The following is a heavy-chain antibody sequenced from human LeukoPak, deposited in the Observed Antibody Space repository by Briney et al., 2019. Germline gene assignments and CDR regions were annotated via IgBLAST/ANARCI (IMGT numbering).Heavy chain of an antibody. D-gene: IGHD5-24*01. J-gene: IGHJ4*02. CDR3: AKGRRDAYNFDIDY. CDR1: GFTFSSYS. Sequence: GGSLRLSCAASGFTFSSYSMNWVRQAPGKGLEWVSSISSSSSYIYYADSVKGRFTISRDNAKNSLYLQMNSLRAEDTAVYYCAKGRRDAYNFDIDYWGQGTLVTVSS. V-gene: IGHV3-21*04. CDR2: ISSSSSYI.